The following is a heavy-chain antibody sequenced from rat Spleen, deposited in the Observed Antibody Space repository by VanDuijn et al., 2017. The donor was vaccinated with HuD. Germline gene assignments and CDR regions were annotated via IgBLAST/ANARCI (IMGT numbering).Heavy chain of an antibody. D-gene: IGHD1-7*01. V-gene: IGHV5S13*01. Sequence: EVQLVESGGGLVQPGRSLKLSCAASGFTFSSYGMAWVRQAPTKGLEWVASIFTGGGRTYYGDSVKGRFTISRDNAKSTLYLQMNSLRSEDTATYYCARHGDYGYPWFAYWGQGTLVTVSS. CDR1: GFTFSSYG. J-gene: IGHJ3*01. CDR3: ARHGDYGYPWFAY. CDR2: IFTGGGRT.